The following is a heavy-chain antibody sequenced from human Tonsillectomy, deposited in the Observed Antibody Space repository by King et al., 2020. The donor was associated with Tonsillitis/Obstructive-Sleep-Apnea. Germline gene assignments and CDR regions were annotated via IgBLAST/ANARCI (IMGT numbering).Heavy chain of an antibody. Sequence: VQLVESGAEVKKPGSSVKVSCKASGDTFSNCAISWVRQAPGQGLEWMGGIIPSFGTANYAQKFQGRVTMTADESTRTSYMELSSLRSEDTAVYYCARKEVVPRSFYYSYIDVWGKGTTVTVSS. CDR1: GDTFSNCA. V-gene: IGHV1-69*01. CDR2: IIPSFGTA. CDR3: ARKEVVPRSFYYSYIDV. D-gene: IGHD2-2*01. J-gene: IGHJ6*03.